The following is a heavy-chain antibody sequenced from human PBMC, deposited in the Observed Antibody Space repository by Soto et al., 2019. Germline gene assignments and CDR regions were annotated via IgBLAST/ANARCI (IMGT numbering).Heavy chain of an antibody. V-gene: IGHV3-23*01. D-gene: IGHD4-17*01. CDR3: AKDRYGDYGGIDY. CDR1: GFTFSTYA. Sequence: VSLRLSCAASGFTFSTYAMIWVRQAPGKGLEWVSVITGSGGSTYYADSVKGRFTISRDTSKNTLFLQMNSLRAEDTAVYYCAKDRYGDYGGIDYWGQGTMVTVSS. J-gene: IGHJ4*02. CDR2: ITGSGGST.